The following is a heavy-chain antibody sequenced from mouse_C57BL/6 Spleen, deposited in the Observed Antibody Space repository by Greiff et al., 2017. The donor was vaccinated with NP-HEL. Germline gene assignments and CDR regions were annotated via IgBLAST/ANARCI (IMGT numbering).Heavy chain of an antibody. V-gene: IGHV1-19*01. J-gene: IGHJ4*01. Sequence: EVQLQQSGPVLVKPGASVKMSCKASGYTFPDYYMNWVKQSHGKSLRWIGVINPYNGGTSYNQKFKGKATLTVDKSSSTAYMELNSLTSEDSAVYYCARDSNFPYAMDYWGQGTSVTVSS. CDR3: ARDSNFPYAMDY. CDR1: GYTFPDYY. D-gene: IGHD2-5*01. CDR2: INPYNGGT.